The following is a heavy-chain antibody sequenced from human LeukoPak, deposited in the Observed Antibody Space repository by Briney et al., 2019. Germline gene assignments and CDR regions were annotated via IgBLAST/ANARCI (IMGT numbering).Heavy chain of an antibody. CDR1: GASFNDYY. D-gene: IGHD3-22*01. J-gene: IGHJ3*02. CDR2: VNHGGYT. CDR3: ARDMIVGGLGPFDI. V-gene: IGHV4-34*01. Sequence: SETLSLTCAVYGASFNDYYWAWIRQSPGGELEWIGEVNHGGYTNYNPTLKHRVSLSVDTSKNQFSLKVNSVNAADTAVYFCARDMIVGGLGPFDIWGQGTIVTVSS.